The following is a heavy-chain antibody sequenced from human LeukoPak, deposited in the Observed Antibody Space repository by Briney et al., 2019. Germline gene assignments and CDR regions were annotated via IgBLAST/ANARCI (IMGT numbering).Heavy chain of an antibody. CDR1: GFPFSGYA. CDR2: ILYDGTNK. Sequence: PGRSLRLSCTASGFPFSGYAMHWVRQAPGRGPEWVAVILYDGTNKNYADSVKGRFTISRDNAKNSLYLQMNSLRAEDTAVYYCARDRGYDILTGYLDYWGQGTLVTVSS. J-gene: IGHJ4*02. D-gene: IGHD3-9*01. CDR3: ARDRGYDILTGYLDY. V-gene: IGHV3-30-3*01.